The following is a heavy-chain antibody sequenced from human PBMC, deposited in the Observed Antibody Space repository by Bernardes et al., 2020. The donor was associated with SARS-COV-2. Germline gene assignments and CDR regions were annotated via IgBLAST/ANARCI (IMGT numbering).Heavy chain of an antibody. V-gene: IGHV1-46*01. CDR1: GYTFTSYY. J-gene: IGHJ3*02. Sequence: ASVKVSCKASGYTFTSYYMHWVRQAPGQGLEWMGIINPSGGSTSYAQKFQGRVTMTRDTSTSTVYMELSSLRSEDTAVYYCARENAARSLEHWELLRSRGPQVAFDIWGQGTMVTVSS. CDR2: INPSGGST. CDR3: ARENAARSLEHWELLRSRGPQVAFDI. D-gene: IGHD1-26*01.